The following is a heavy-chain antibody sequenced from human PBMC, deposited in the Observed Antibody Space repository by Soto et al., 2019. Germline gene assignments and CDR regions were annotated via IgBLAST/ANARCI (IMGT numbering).Heavy chain of an antibody. Sequence: GASVKVSCKASGYTFSAYYAHWVRQAPGQGLEWMGLINPSVGDTSHAQKFQGRVTLTRDTSTSTVYMELNSLTSEDTAMYYCAISKDTSGAFDFWGQGTMVTVS. CDR3: AISKDTSGAFDF. CDR1: GYTFSAYY. V-gene: IGHV1-46*01. J-gene: IGHJ3*01. CDR2: INPSVGDT. D-gene: IGHD3-22*01.